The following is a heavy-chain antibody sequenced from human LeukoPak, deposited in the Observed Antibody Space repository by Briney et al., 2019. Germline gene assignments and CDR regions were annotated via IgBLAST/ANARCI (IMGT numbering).Heavy chain of an antibody. CDR1: GGSFSGYY. Sequence: SETLSLTCAVYGGSFSGYYWSWIRQPPGKGLEWIGEINHSGSTNYNPSLKSRVTISVDTSKNQFSLKLSSVTAADTAVYYCARGRIQLWWARYFDYWGQGTLVTVSS. CDR2: INHSGST. J-gene: IGHJ4*02. CDR3: ARGRIQLWWARYFDY. D-gene: IGHD5-18*01. V-gene: IGHV4-34*01.